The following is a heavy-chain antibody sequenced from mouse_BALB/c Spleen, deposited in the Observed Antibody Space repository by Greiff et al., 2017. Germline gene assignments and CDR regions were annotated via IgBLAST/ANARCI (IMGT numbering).Heavy chain of an antibody. Sequence: EVKLMESGGGLVKPGGSLKLSCAASGFTFSSYTMSWVRQTPEKRLEWVATISSGGSYTYYPDSVKGRFTISRDNAKNTLYLQMSSLKSEDTAMYYGTRATGTSYWYFDVWGAGTTVTVSS. D-gene: IGHD4-1*02. CDR2: ISSGGSYT. V-gene: IGHV5-6-4*01. CDR3: TRATGTSYWYFDV. CDR1: GFTFSSYT. J-gene: IGHJ1*01.